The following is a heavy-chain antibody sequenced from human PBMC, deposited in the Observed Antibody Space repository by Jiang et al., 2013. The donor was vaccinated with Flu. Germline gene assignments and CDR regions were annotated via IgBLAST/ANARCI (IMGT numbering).Heavy chain of an antibody. V-gene: IGHV3-21*01. J-gene: IGHJ6*02. CDR1: SYS. CDR3: ARDRTYSTYYYDSSGYYYYYGMDV. D-gene: IGHD3-22*01. Sequence: SYSMNWVRQAPGKGLEWVSSISSSSSYIYYADSVKGRFTISRDNAKNSLYLQMNSLRAEDTAVYYCARDRTYSTYYYDSSGYYYYYGMDVWGQGTTVTVSS. CDR2: ISSSSSYI.